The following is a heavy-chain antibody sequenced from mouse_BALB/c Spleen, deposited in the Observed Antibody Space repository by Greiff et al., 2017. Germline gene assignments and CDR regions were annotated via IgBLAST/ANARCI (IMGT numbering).Heavy chain of an antibody. V-gene: IGHV6-6*02. J-gene: IGHJ4*01. CDR3: TRLSTMITTGAMDY. D-gene: IGHD2-4*01. CDR2: IRLKSNNYAT. CDR1: GFTFSNYW. Sequence: EVKLMESGGGLVQPGGSMKLSCVASGFTFSNYWMNWVRQSPEKGLEWVAEIRLKSNNYATHYAESVRGRFTISRDDSKSSVYLQMNNLRAEDTGIYYCTRLSTMITTGAMDYWGQGTSVTVSS.